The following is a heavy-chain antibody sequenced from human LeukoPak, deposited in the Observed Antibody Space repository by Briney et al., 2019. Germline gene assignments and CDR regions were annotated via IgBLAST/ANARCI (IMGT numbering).Heavy chain of an antibody. Sequence: KTSETLSLTCAVSGGSISSNNWWGWVRQPPGQGLEWIGEMYLSGTTHSNPSVKSRVTISIDKSKNQFFLNLSSVTAADTAVYYCAGLVGRYSSGLYYYYFDYWGQGTLVTVSS. D-gene: IGHD3-22*01. J-gene: IGHJ4*02. CDR3: AGLVGRYSSGLYYYYFDY. V-gene: IGHV4-4*02. CDR2: MYLSGTT. CDR1: GGSISSNNW.